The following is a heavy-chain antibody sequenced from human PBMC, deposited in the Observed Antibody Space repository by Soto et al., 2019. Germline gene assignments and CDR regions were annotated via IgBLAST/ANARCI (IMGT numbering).Heavy chain of an antibody. V-gene: IGHV3-23*01. D-gene: IGHD3-22*01. CDR3: VRATYFSDSSGYTRCFDY. J-gene: IGHJ4*02. CDR2: FSRNTSGSGGSP. CDR1: GFTFSDYV. Sequence: GGSLRLSCEASGFTFSDYVMTWVRQAPGKGLEWVSRFSRNTSGSGGSPYYADSVKGRFTTSRDNSKNTLYLQVNSLRAEDTPVYYCVRATYFSDSSGYTRCFDYWGQGT.